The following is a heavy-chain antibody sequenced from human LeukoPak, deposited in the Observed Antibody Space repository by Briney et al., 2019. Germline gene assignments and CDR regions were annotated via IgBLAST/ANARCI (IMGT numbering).Heavy chain of an antibody. V-gene: IGHV3-7*01. Sequence: GGSLRLSCAASGFTFSRYWMSWVRQAPGKGLEWVANIKQDGGEKYYVDSVKGRFTISRDNAKNSMYLQMNSLRVEDTAVYYCAREGYCSSTSCYDYYYYMDVWGKGTTVTVSS. D-gene: IGHD2-2*01. J-gene: IGHJ6*03. CDR2: IKQDGGEK. CDR1: GFTFSRYW. CDR3: AREGYCSSTSCYDYYYYMDV.